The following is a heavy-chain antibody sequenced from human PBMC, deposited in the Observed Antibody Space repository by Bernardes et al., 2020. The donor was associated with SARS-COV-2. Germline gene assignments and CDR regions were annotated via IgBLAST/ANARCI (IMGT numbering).Heavy chain of an antibody. J-gene: IGHJ4*02. CDR2: ISYDGSNK. D-gene: IGHD1-26*01. CDR1: GFTFSSYG. CDR3: AKNPSVVGRGPKSPKEGIDY. Sequence: GGSLRLSCAASGFTFSSYGMHWVRQAPGKGLEWVAVISYDGSNKYYADSVKGRFTISRDNSKNTLYLQMNSLRAEDTAVYYCAKNPSVVGRGPKSPKEGIDYWGQGTLVTVSS. V-gene: IGHV3-30*18.